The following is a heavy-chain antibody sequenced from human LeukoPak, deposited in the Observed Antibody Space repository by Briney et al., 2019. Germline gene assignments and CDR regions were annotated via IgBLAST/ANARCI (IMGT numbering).Heavy chain of an antibody. CDR1: GYTFTSYD. CDR2: MNPNSGNT. Sequence: ASVKVSCKASGYTFTSYDINWVRQATGQGLEWMGWMNPNSGNTGYAQKFQGRVTMTRNTSISTAYMELSSLRSEDAAVYYCARDALDYYDSSGYSNWFDPWGQGTLVTVSS. V-gene: IGHV1-8*01. CDR3: ARDALDYYDSSGYSNWFDP. J-gene: IGHJ5*02. D-gene: IGHD3-22*01.